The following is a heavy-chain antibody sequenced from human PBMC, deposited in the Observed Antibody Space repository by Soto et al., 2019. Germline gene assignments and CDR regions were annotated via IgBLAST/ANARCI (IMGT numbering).Heavy chain of an antibody. CDR2: IYYSGST. V-gene: IGHV4-59*08. D-gene: IGHD2-8*01. CDR3: ARHSALVPLAAFDY. CDR1: RGSISTYY. J-gene: IGHJ4*02. Sequence: SETLSLTCTVSRGSISTYYWSWIRQPPGKGLEWIAYIYYSGSTNYNPSLKSRVTISVDTSKNQFSLKLSSVTAADTAVYYCARHSALVPLAAFDYWGQGTLVTVPS.